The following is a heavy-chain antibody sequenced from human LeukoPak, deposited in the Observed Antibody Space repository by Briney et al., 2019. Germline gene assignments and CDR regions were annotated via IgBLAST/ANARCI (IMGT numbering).Heavy chain of an antibody. CDR2: INWNGGST. Sequence: GGSLRLSCTGSGFNFGDYGLSWVRQAPGKGLEWVSGINWNGGSTGYADSVKGRFTISRDNAKNSLYLQMNSLRAEDTALYYCARDRGIAVAGRGGYFDYWGQGTLVTVSS. V-gene: IGHV3-20*04. J-gene: IGHJ4*02. CDR1: GFNFGDYG. D-gene: IGHD6-19*01. CDR3: ARDRGIAVAGRGGYFDY.